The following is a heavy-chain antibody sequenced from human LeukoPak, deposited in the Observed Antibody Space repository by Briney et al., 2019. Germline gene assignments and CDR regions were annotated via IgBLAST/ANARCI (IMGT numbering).Heavy chain of an antibody. CDR2: IEQDGSEK. Sequence: GGSLRLSCAASGFTFSNYWMNWVRQAPGKGLEWVANIEQDGSEKYYVDSVKGRFTISRDNAKNSLFLQMNSLRAEDTAVYYWARPSSSWYGAIDSWGQGTLVTASS. CDR3: ARPSSSWYGAIDS. CDR1: GFTFSNYW. J-gene: IGHJ4*02. D-gene: IGHD6-13*01. V-gene: IGHV3-7*01.